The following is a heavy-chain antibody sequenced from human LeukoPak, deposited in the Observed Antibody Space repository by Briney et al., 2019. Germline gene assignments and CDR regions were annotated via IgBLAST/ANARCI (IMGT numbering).Heavy chain of an antibody. J-gene: IGHJ3*02. D-gene: IGHD3-16*02. Sequence: ASVKVSCKASGYTFTSYAMNWVRQAPGQGLEWMGWINTNTGNPTYAQGFTGRFVFSLDTSVSTAYLQISSLKAEDTAVYYCARGSFVWGSYRYNAFDIWGQGTMVTVSS. CDR2: INTNTGNP. V-gene: IGHV7-4-1*02. CDR1: GYTFTSYA. CDR3: ARGSFVWGSYRYNAFDI.